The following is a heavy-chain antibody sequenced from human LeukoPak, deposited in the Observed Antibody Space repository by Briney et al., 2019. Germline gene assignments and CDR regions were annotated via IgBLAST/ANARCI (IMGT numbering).Heavy chain of an antibody. CDR3: ASAKPQSSSSPARSYYMDV. Sequence: PSETLSLTCAVYGGSFSGYYWSWIRQPPGKGLEWIGEINHSGSTNYNPSLKSRVTISVDTSKNQFSLKLSSVTAADTAVYYCASAKPQSSSSPARSYYMDVWGKGTTVTVSS. D-gene: IGHD6-6*01. CDR1: GGSFSGYY. CDR2: INHSGST. V-gene: IGHV4-34*01. J-gene: IGHJ6*03.